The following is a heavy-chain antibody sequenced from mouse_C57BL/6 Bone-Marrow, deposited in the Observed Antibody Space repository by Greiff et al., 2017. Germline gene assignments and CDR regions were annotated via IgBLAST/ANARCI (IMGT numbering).Heavy chain of an antibody. J-gene: IGHJ1*03. CDR2: IDPENGDT. CDR1: GFNIKDDY. CDR3: TTKGYDGGWYFDV. V-gene: IGHV14-4*01. Sequence: VQLKESGAELVRPGASVKLSCTASGFNIKDDYMHWVKQRPEQGLEWIGWIDPENGDTEYASKFQGKATITADTSSNTAYLQLSSLTSEDTAVYYCTTKGYDGGWYFDVWGTGTTVTVSS. D-gene: IGHD2-2*01.